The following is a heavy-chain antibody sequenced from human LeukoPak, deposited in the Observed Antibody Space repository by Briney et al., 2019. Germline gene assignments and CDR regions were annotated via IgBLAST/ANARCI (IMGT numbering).Heavy chain of an antibody. V-gene: IGHV1-18*01. CDR1: GYTFTSYG. Sequence: ASVKVSCKASGYTFTSYGISWVRQAPGQGLEWMGWISAYNGNTNYAQKLQGRVTMTTDTSTSTAYMELRSLRSDDTAVYYCARVGDVVVPAAEINYYYYYYMDVWGKGTTVTISS. CDR2: ISAYNGNT. CDR3: ARVGDVVVPAAEINYYYYYYMDV. D-gene: IGHD2-2*01. J-gene: IGHJ6*03.